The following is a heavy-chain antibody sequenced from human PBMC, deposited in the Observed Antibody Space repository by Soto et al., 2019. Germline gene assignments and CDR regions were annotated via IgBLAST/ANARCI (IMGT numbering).Heavy chain of an antibody. D-gene: IGHD6-13*01. Sequence: PGGSLRLSCAASGFTFGSYWMSWVRQAPGKGLEWLATIKMDASEKKYVDSVKGRFTISRGNAKNTLYLQMNSLRAEDTAVYYCARDAYSSSPSQCDYWGQGTLVTVSS. J-gene: IGHJ4*02. CDR1: GFTFGSYW. V-gene: IGHV3-7*01. CDR3: ARDAYSSSPSQCDY. CDR2: IKMDASEK.